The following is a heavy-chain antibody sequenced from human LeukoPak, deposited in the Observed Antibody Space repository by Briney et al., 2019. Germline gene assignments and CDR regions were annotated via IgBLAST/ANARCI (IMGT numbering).Heavy chain of an antibody. CDR1: GYTFTRNG. V-gene: IGHV1-18*04. J-gene: IGHJ4*02. Sequence: GASVKVSCKASGYTFTRNGISWVRQAPGQGLEWMGWINGYNGNTKYAQKLQGRVTMTTDTSTTTAYMELRSLRSDDTAVYYCAREGCGTYSSGPYYFDYWGQGTLITVSS. CDR2: INGYNGNT. CDR3: AREGCGTYSSGPYYFDY. D-gene: IGHD6-19*01.